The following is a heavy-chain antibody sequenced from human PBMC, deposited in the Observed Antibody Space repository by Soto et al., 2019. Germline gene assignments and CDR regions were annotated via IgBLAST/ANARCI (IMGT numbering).Heavy chain of an antibody. CDR3: ARDVDADFRTDFDY. V-gene: IGHV3-73*01. J-gene: IGHJ4*02. Sequence: GGSLRLSCAASGFTFSGSAMHWVRQASGKGLEWVGRIRSKSNSYATAYAASVKGRFTISRDDSKNTAYLQMNSLKAEDTAVYYCARDVDADFRTDFDYWCRGTLVTVS. D-gene: IGHD4-17*01. CDR1: GFTFSGSA. CDR2: IRSKSNSYAT.